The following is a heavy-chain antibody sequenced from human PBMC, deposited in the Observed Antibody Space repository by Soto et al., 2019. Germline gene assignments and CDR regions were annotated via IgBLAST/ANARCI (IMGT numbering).Heavy chain of an antibody. V-gene: IGHV3-23*01. CDR1: GFTFSSYI. Sequence: VGSLRLSCTASGFTFSSYIMNWVRQAPGKGLEWISTITADGGGSTYYADSVKGRFTISRDNSKNTLYLQMNSLRAEDTAVYYCARDYSEYYDFWSGYYRAYYGMDVWGQGTTVTVSS. J-gene: IGHJ6*02. D-gene: IGHD3-3*01. CDR2: ITADGGGST. CDR3: ARDYSEYYDFWSGYYRAYYGMDV.